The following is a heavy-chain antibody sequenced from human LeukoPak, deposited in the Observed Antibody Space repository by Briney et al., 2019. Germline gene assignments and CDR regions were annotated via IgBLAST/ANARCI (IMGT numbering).Heavy chain of an antibody. CDR3: AKDYYGSGSYDTFDY. CDR2: ISGSGGST. CDR1: GFTFSSYA. V-gene: IGHV3-23*01. J-gene: IGHJ4*02. D-gene: IGHD3-10*01. Sequence: PGGSLRLSCAASGFTFSSYAMSWVRQAPGKGLEWVSAISGSGGSTYYADSVKGRFTISRENSKNTLYLQMNSLRAEDTAVYYCAKDYYGSGSYDTFDYWGQGTLVTVSS.